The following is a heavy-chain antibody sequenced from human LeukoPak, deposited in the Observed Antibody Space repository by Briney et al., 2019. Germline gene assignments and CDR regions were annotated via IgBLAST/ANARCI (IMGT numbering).Heavy chain of an antibody. CDR2: ISAYNGNT. D-gene: IGHD2-15*01. Sequence: GASVNVSCKASGYTFTSYGISWVRQAPGQGLEWMGWISAYNGNTNYAQKLQGRVTMTTDTSKRKAYMELRSMRSDATAVYYCARVDCSGGSCSSGFDYWGQGTLVTVSS. CDR3: ARVDCSGGSCSSGFDY. CDR1: GYTFTSYG. J-gene: IGHJ4*02. V-gene: IGHV1-18*01.